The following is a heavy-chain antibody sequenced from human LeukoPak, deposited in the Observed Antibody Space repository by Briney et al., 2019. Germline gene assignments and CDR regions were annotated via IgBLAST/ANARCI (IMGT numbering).Heavy chain of an antibody. D-gene: IGHD1-26*01. CDR3: ARHEYSGSYYGLSWFDP. V-gene: IGHV4-30-4*08. J-gene: IGHJ5*02. CDR2: IYYSGST. CDR1: GGSVSSGDYY. Sequence: KSSQTLSLTCTVSGGSVSSGDYYWSWIRQPPGKGLEWIGYIYYSGSTYYNPSLKSRVTISVDTSKNQLSLKLSSLTAADTAVYYCARHEYSGSYYGLSWFDPWGQGTLVTVSS.